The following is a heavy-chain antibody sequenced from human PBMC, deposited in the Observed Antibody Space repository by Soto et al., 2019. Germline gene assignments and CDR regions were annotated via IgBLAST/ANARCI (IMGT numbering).Heavy chain of an antibody. CDR2: INHSGST. V-gene: IGHV4-34*01. D-gene: IGHD2-2*01. CDR3: ARGTSGDIVVVQAAKEEGYYYYGMDV. CDR1: GGSFSGYY. J-gene: IGHJ6*02. Sequence: SETLSLTCAVYGGSFSGYYWSWIRQPPGKGLEWIGEINHSGSTNYNPSLKSRVTISVDTSKNQFSLKLSSVTAADTAVYYCARGTSGDIVVVQAAKEEGYYYYGMDVWGQGTTVTVYS.